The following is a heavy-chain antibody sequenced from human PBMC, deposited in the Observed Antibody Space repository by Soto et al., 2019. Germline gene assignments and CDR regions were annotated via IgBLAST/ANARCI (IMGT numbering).Heavy chain of an antibody. CDR1: GYSFTGYY. V-gene: IGHV1-46*01. D-gene: IGHD4-17*01. CDR2: INPSGGST. CDR3: ARGYRDYGADHDAFDI. Sequence: ASVKVSCEASGYSFTGYYMHWVRQAPGQGLEWMGIINPSGGSTSYAQKFQGRVTITRDTSASTAYMELSSLRSEDTAVYYCARGYRDYGADHDAFDIWGQGTMVTVSS. J-gene: IGHJ3*02.